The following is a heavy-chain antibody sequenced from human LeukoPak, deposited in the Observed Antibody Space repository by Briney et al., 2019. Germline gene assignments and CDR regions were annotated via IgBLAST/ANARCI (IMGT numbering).Heavy chain of an antibody. V-gene: IGHV1-8*01. D-gene: IGHD3-9*01. CDR3: ARAFSTGYHSYDAFDI. CDR2: MNPNSGNT. CDR1: GNTFTSYD. Sequence: ASVKVSCKASGNTFTSYDINWVRRATGQGLEWMGWMNPNSGNTGFAQKFQGRVSMTRNTSITTAHMELSSLRSEDTAVYYCARAFSTGYHSYDAFDIWGQGTMVTVSS. J-gene: IGHJ3*02.